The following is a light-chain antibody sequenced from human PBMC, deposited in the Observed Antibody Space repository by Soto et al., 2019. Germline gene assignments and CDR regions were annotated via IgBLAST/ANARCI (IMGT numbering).Light chain of an antibody. CDR3: QQRSNWPRYT. J-gene: IGKJ2*01. CDR1: QSVSRY. CDR2: DAS. Sequence: EIVLTQSPATLSLSPGERATLSCRASQSVSRYLAWYQQKPGQAPRLLIYDASNRATGIPARFSGSGSGTDFTLAISSLEPDDFAVYYCQQRSNWPRYTFGQGTKLEIK. V-gene: IGKV3-11*01.